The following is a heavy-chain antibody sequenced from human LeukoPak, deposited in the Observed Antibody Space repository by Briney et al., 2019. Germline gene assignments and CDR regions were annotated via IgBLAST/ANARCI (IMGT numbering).Heavy chain of an antibody. J-gene: IGHJ4*02. Sequence: SVKGRFTISRDNAKNSLYLHMNSLRAEDTAVYYCARRSPNYYFDYWGQGTPVTVSS. V-gene: IGHV3-21*01. CDR3: ARRSPNYYFDY.